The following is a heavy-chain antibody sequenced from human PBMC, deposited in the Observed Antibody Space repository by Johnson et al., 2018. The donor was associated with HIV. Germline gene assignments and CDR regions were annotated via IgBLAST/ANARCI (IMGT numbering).Heavy chain of an antibody. J-gene: IGHJ3*02. CDR1: GFSFSNYG. D-gene: IGHD3-22*01. V-gene: IGHV3-30*02. CDR2: IRYDGSNK. CDR3: AKDVGNYWPDAFDI. Sequence: QVQLVESGGGVVQPGGSLRLSCAASGFSFSNYGMHWVRQAPGKGLEWVAFIRYDGSNKYYVDSVKGRFTISRDNSQNTLYLQMNSLRAEDTAVYYCAKDVGNYWPDAFDIWGQGTLVTVSS.